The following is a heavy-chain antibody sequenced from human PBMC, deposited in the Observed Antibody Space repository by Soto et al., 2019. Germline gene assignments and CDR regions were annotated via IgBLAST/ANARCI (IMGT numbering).Heavy chain of an antibody. J-gene: IGHJ4*02. CDR3: ATYCSGGSCYSIDY. Sequence: GESLKISCKGSGYSFTIYWISWVRQMPGKGLEWMGRIDPSDSCTNYSPSFQGHVTISADKSISTAYLQWSSLKASDTAMYYCATYCSGGSCYSIDYWGQGTLVTVSS. V-gene: IGHV5-10-1*01. CDR2: IDPSDSCT. D-gene: IGHD2-15*01. CDR1: GYSFTIYW.